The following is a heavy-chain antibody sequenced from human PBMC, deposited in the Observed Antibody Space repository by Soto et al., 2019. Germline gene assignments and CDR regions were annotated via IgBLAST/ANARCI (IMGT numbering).Heavy chain of an antibody. CDR2: IIPIFGTA. CDR3: ARGRYYDSSGYYSYAFDI. CDR1: GGTFSSYA. Sequence: SVKVSCKASGGTFSSYAISWLLQAPLQVLEWMGGIIPIFGTANYAQKFQGRVTITADESTSTAYMELSSLRSEDTAVYYCARGRYYDSSGYYSYAFDIWGQGTMVTVSS. V-gene: IGHV1-69*13. D-gene: IGHD3-22*01. J-gene: IGHJ3*02.